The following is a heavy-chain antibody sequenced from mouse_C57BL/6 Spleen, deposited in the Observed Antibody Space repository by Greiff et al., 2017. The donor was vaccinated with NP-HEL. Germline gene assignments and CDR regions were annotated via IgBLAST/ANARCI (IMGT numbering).Heavy chain of an antibody. D-gene: IGHD2-5*01. Sequence: EVQLQQSGPVLVKPGASVKMSCKASGYTFTDYYMNWVKQSHGKSLEWIGVINPYNGGTSYNQKFKGKATLTVDKSSSTAYMEINSLTSADSAVYYCARRSSNYVDYFDYWGQGTTLTVSS. CDR2: INPYNGGT. J-gene: IGHJ2*01. CDR3: ARRSSNYVDYFDY. V-gene: IGHV1-19*01. CDR1: GYTFTDYY.